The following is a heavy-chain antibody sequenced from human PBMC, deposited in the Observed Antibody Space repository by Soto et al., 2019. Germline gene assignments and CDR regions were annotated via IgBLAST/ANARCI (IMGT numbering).Heavy chain of an antibody. D-gene: IGHD5-12*01. CDR1: GYTFTIYG. Sequence: QVQLVQSGGEVKKPGASVKVSCKASGYTFTIYGINWVRQAPGQGLEWMGWISPDNGNTNYAQKLQGRVTMTTDTSTSPAYMELRSLRSDDTAVYYCARALGYSGYAGMDVWGQGTTVTVSS. CDR3: ARALGYSGYAGMDV. CDR2: ISPDNGNT. J-gene: IGHJ6*02. V-gene: IGHV1-18*01.